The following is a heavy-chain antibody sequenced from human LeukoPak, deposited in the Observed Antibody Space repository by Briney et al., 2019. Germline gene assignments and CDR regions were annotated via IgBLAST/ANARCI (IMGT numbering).Heavy chain of an antibody. J-gene: IGHJ4*02. CDR2: IYYSGST. CDR1: GGSISSGDYY. D-gene: IGHD3-22*01. V-gene: IGHV4-30-4*01. CDR3: ASGPNYYDSSGYYFGDNRISSA. Sequence: SQTLSLTCTVSGGSISSGDYYWSWIRQPPGKGLEWIGYIYYSGSTYYNPSLKSRVTISVDTSKNQFSLKLSSVTAADTAVYYCASGPNYYDSSGYYFGDNRISSAWGQGTLVTVSS.